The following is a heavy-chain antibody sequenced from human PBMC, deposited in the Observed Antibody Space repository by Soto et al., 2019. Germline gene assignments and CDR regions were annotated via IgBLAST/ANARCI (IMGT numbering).Heavy chain of an antibody. CDR1: GYTFTGYY. J-gene: IGHJ6*02. V-gene: IGHV1-2*02. CDR2: INPNSGGT. D-gene: IGHD2-8*01. CDR3: ARDSPVLKVFSASSYSYYGMDV. Sequence: QVQLVQSGAEVKKPGASVKVSCKASGYTFTGYYMHWVRQAPGQGLEWMGWINPNSGGTNYAQKFQGRVTMTRDTSISTAYMELSRLRSDDTAVYYCARDSPVLKVFSASSYSYYGMDVWGQGTTVTVSS.